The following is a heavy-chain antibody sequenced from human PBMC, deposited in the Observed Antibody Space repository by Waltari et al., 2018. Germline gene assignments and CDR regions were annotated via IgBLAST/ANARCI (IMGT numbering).Heavy chain of an antibody. V-gene: IGHV3-7*01. J-gene: IGHJ3*01. CDR3: ARDER. Sequence: EVHLVESGGGLVQPGGSLRLSCAGSGFTFSKFWMSWVRQAPGKGLEWVANIKGDGTEKYYVDSVKGRFTISRDNAKNSLYLQMNSLRAEDTAVYYCARDERWGQGTMVTVSS. CDR2: IKGDGTEK. D-gene: IGHD1-1*01. CDR1: GFTFSKFW.